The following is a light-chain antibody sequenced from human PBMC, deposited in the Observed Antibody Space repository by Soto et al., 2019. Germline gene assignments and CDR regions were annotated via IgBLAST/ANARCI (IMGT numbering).Light chain of an antibody. J-gene: IGKJ5*01. CDR2: DAS. V-gene: IGKV1-13*02. Sequence: AILLTRSPSSLSASVGDRVTIACPASQGISSALAWYQQKPGKAPELLIYDASSLESGVPSRFSGSGSGTDFTLTISSLQPEDFATYYCQQFISSPITFGQGTRLEIE. CDR1: QGISSA. CDR3: QQFISSPIT.